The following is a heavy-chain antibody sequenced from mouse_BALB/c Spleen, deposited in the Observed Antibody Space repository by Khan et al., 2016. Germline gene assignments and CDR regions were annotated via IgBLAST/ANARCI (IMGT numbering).Heavy chain of an antibody. V-gene: IGHV3-2*02. CDR3: AAERGWFAD. CDR2: ISYSGST. J-gene: IGHJ3*01. Sequence: EVQLQESGPGLVKPSQSLSLTCTVTGYSITSDYAWNWIRQFPGNKLEWMGYISYSGSTSYNPSHQSRISITRDTSKNQIFLRLTSVTTEDIATYYCAAERGWFADWGQGTLVTVSA. CDR1: GYSITSDYA.